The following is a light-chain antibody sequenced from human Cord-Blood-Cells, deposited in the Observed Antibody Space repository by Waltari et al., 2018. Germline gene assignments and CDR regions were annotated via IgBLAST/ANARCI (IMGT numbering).Light chain of an antibody. CDR1: QSISSY. V-gene: IGKV1-5*03. J-gene: IGKJ4*01. Sequence: DIQMTQSPSSLSASVGDRVTITCRASQSISSYLNWYQQKPGKAPKLLIYKASSLESGVPSRFSGSGSGTEFTLTISSLQPDDFATYYCQQYNSYLTFGGGTKVEIK. CDR3: QQYNSYLT. CDR2: KAS.